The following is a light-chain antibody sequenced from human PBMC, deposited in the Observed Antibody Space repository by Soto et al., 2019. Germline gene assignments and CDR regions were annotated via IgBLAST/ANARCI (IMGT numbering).Light chain of an antibody. Sequence: EIVLTQSPATLSLSPGERATLSCRASQSLSSYLAWYQQKPGQSPRLLIYDASNRATGIPARFSGSGSGTDFTLTISSLEPEDFAVYYCQQYNNWPPWTFGQGTKVEIK. CDR3: QQYNNWPPWT. CDR1: QSLSSY. CDR2: DAS. V-gene: IGKV3-11*01. J-gene: IGKJ1*01.